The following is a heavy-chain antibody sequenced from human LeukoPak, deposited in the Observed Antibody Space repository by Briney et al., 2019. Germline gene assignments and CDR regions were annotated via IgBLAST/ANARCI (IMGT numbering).Heavy chain of an antibody. CDR1: GFTFSSYA. Sequence: GGSLRLSCAASGFTFSSYAMSWVRQAPGKGLEWVSAISGSGGSTYYADSVKGRFTISRDNAKNSLYLQMNSLRAEDTAVYYCASSGPPYTSGVWYPFDYWGQGTLVTVSS. V-gene: IGHV3-23*01. J-gene: IGHJ4*02. CDR2: ISGSGGST. D-gene: IGHD2-8*01. CDR3: ASSGPPYTSGVWYPFDY.